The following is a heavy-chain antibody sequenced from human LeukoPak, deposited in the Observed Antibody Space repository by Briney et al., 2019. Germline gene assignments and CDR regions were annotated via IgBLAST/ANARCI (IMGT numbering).Heavy chain of an antibody. CDR2: ISSSSSYI. D-gene: IGHD4-17*01. CDR3: ARDLPYGLDY. Sequence: KTGGSLRLPCAASGFTFSSYSMNWVRQAPGKGLEWVSSISSSSSYIYYADSVKGRFTISRDNAKNSLYLQMNSLRAEDTAVYYCARDLPYGLDYWGQGTLVTVSS. V-gene: IGHV3-21*01. J-gene: IGHJ4*02. CDR1: GFTFSSYS.